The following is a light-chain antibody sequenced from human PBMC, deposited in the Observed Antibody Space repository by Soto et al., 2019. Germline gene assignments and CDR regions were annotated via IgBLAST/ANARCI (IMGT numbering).Light chain of an antibody. CDR3: QYLNGAPTIT. J-gene: IGKJ5*01. V-gene: IGKV1-9*01. Sequence: DIQLTQSPSFLSASVGDRVTITCRASQDVSDYLAWYQHAPGKAPNLLIYAAYTLQSGVPSRFSGSRSGTEFSLTITSLQPEDFATYYCQYLNGAPTITFGQGTRLDVK. CDR2: AAY. CDR1: QDVSDY.